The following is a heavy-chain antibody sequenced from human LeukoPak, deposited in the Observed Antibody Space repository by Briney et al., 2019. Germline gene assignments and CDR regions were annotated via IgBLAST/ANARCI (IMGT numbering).Heavy chain of an antibody. D-gene: IGHD3-3*01. Sequence: GGSLRLSCAASGFTVSSNYMSWVRQAPGKGLEWVSVIYSGGSTYYADSVKGRFTISRDNSKNTLYLQMNSLRAEDTAVYYCARSKRAIHYYYYGMDAWGQGTTVTVSS. J-gene: IGHJ6*02. CDR3: ARSKRAIHYYYYGMDA. CDR2: IYSGGST. CDR1: GFTVSSNY. V-gene: IGHV3-53*01.